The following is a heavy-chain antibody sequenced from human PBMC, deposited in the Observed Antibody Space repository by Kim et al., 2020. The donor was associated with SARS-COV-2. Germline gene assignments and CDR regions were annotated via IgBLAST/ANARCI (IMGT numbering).Heavy chain of an antibody. CDR2: IGTAGDT. V-gene: IGHV3-13*04. CDR1: GFTFSSYD. J-gene: IGHJ6*02. Sequence: GGSLRLSCAASGFTFSSYDMHWVRQATGKGLEWVSAIGTAGDTYHPGSVKGRFTISRENAKNSLYLQMNSLRAGDTAVYYCARAAPSSLRFLEWFDYYYYGMDVWGQGTTVTVSS. D-gene: IGHD3-3*01. CDR3: ARAAPSSLRFLEWFDYYYYGMDV.